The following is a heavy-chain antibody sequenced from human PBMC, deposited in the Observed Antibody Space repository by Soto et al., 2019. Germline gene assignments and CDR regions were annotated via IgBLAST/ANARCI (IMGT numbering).Heavy chain of an antibody. D-gene: IGHD3-3*01. CDR3: AKDARRFLEWLSLGTYYYYGMHF. J-gene: IGHJ6*02. CDR1: GFTFSSYA. CDR2: ISGSGGST. Sequence: GGSLRLSCAASGFTFSSYAMSWVRQAPGKGLEWVSAISGSGGSTYYADSVKGRFTISRDNSKNTLYLQMNSLRAEDTAVYYCAKDARRFLEWLSLGTYYYYGMHFWDQGPMVT. V-gene: IGHV3-23*01.